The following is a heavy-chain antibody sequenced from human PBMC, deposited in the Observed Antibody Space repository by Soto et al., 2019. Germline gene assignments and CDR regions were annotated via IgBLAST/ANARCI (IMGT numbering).Heavy chain of an antibody. Sequence: QVQLQESGPGLVKPSQTLSLTCTVSGGSISSGGYYWSWIRQHPGKGLEWIGYIYYNGNTYYNPPLKSRVTISVDTSKSQFSLKMSSVTAADTAVYYCARGIRRSGYSYWGQGTLVTVSS. CDR1: GGSISSGGYY. D-gene: IGHD3-22*01. CDR2: IYYNGNT. V-gene: IGHV4-31*03. J-gene: IGHJ4*02. CDR3: ARGIRRSGYSY.